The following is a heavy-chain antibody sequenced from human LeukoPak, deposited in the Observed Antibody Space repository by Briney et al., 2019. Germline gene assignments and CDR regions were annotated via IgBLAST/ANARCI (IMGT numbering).Heavy chain of an antibody. D-gene: IGHD6-13*01. J-gene: IGHJ4*02. Sequence: SETLSLTCTVSGGSISSSSYYWGWIRQPPGKGLEGIGSIYYSGSTYYNPSLKSRVTISVDTSKNQFSLKLSSVTAADTAVYYCATTTGYSRQPNDYWGQGTLVTVSS. CDR3: ATTTGYSRQPNDY. V-gene: IGHV4-39*01. CDR2: IYYSGST. CDR1: GGSISSSSYY.